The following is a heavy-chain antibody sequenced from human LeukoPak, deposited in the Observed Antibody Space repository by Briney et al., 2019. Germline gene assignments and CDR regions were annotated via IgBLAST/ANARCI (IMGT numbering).Heavy chain of an antibody. D-gene: IGHD3-22*01. Sequence: ASVKVSCKASGYTFNGYYIYWVRQAPGQGPEWMGWINPNSGGTQYAQKLQGRVTMTRDTSITTAYMELSSLRSDDTALYYCARAIDSNGYYPRYWGQGTLVTVSS. V-gene: IGHV1-2*02. CDR3: ARAIDSNGYYPRY. CDR1: GYTFNGYY. J-gene: IGHJ4*02. CDR2: INPNSGGT.